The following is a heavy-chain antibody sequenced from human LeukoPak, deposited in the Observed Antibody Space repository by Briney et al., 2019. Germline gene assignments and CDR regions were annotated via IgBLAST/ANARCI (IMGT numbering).Heavy chain of an antibody. J-gene: IGHJ4*02. CDR2: IKQGGNEK. CDR1: GFTFSNYW. D-gene: IGHD2-15*01. CDR3: ARGYGEDYCSAVSCRWYDY. Sequence: GGSLRLSSAASGFTFSNYWMTWVRQAPGNGLEWVANIKQGGNEKYYVDSVKGRFTISRDNAKNSLHLQMNSLRSEDTAVYYCARGYGEDYCSAVSCRWYDYWGQGTLVTVSS. V-gene: IGHV3-7*04.